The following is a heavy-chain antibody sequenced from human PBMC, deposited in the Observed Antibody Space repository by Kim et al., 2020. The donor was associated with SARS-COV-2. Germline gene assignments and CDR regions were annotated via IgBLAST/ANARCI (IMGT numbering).Heavy chain of an antibody. D-gene: IGHD3-9*01. CDR1: GGTFSSYA. V-gene: IGHV1-69*04. Sequence: SVKVSCKASGGTFSSYAISWVRQAPGQGLEWMGRIIPILGIANYAQKFQGRVTITADKSTSTAYMELSSLRSEDTAVYYCAREGSYDILTGFGLGSVYYFDYWGQGTLVTVSS. CDR2: IIPILGIA. J-gene: IGHJ4*02. CDR3: AREGSYDILTGFGLGSVYYFDY.